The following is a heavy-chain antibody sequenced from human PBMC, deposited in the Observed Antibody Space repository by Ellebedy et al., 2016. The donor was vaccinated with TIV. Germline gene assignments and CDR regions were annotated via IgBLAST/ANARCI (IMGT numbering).Heavy chain of an antibody. Sequence: AASVKVSCKASGYTFTGYYIHWVRQTPRHGLEWMGWINPNSGGTIYAQKFQGRVTMTRDTSISTAYLELSRLKSDDTALYYCTRAGPIPFQGPPGYWGQGTLVTVSS. CDR1: GYTFTGYY. V-gene: IGHV1-2*02. CDR3: TRAGPIPFQGPPGY. CDR2: INPNSGGT. J-gene: IGHJ4*02.